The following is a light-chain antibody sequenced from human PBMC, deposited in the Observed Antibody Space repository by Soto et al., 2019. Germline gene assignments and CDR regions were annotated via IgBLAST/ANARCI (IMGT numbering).Light chain of an antibody. CDR3: NSCTSANTYV. CDR2: DLI. V-gene: IGLV2-14*03. CDR1: SSDIGYSNF. J-gene: IGLJ1*01. Sequence: QSALAQPASVSGCPGQSITISCTGTSSDIGYSNFVSWYQQHPGKAPKLLIYDLINRPSGVPNRFSGSKSGNTASLTISGLQAEDEADYYCNSCTSANTYVFGTGTKVTVL.